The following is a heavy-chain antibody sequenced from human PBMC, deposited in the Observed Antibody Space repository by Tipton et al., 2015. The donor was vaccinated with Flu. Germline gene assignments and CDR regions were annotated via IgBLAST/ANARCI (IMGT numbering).Heavy chain of an antibody. Sequence: SLRLSCTLSGDSIRSDYYWGWVRQPPGKGLDWVAVIYSDGSIYYGDSVRGRFTTSRDSSKNMVYLQMNSLRPEDTALYYCARGAFDWGQGTLVTVSS. V-gene: IGHV3-66*02. CDR3: ARGAFD. D-gene: IGHD3-3*02. CDR1: GDSIRSDYY. CDR2: IYSDGSI. J-gene: IGHJ4*02.